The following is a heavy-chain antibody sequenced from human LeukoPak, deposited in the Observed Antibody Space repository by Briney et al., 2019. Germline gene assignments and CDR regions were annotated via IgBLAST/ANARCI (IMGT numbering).Heavy chain of an antibody. CDR2: INPNSGDT. V-gene: IGHV1-2*02. D-gene: IGHD7-27*01. Sequence: GASVKVSCKASGYTFTGYYIHWVRQAPGQGLEWMGWINPNSGDTNYAQKFQGRVTMARDTSISTAYMELSRLKSDDTAVFYCASLGPADGAFDLWGQGTMVTVSS. CDR3: ASLGPADGAFDL. J-gene: IGHJ3*01. CDR1: GYTFTGYY.